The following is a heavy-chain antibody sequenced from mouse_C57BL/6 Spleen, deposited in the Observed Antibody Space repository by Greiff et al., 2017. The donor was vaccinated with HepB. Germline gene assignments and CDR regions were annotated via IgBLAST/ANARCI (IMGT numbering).Heavy chain of an antibody. CDR2: INPSTGGT. CDR1: GYSFTGYY. Sequence: VQLKESGPELVKPGASVKISCKASGYSFTGYYMNWVKQSPEKSLEWIGEINPSTGGTTYNQKFKAKATLTVDKSSSTAYMQLKSLTSEDSAVYYCARSGVITTYWYFDVWGTGTTVTVSS. V-gene: IGHV1-42*01. J-gene: IGHJ1*03. CDR3: ARSGVITTYWYFDV. D-gene: IGHD1-1*01.